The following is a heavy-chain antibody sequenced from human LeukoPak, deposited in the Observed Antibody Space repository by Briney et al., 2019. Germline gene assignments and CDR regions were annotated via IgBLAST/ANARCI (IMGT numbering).Heavy chain of an antibody. D-gene: IGHD4-23*01. Sequence: GGSLRLSCAASGFTFSRYWMSWMRQAPGKGLEWVANIKYDGYEEYYVDSVKGRFTISRDNAKKSLYLQLNSLRAEDTAVYYCARAEYGSNSELYYWGQGILVTVSS. CDR1: GFTFSRYW. J-gene: IGHJ4*02. CDR3: ARAEYGSNSELYY. CDR2: IKYDGYEE. V-gene: IGHV3-7*01.